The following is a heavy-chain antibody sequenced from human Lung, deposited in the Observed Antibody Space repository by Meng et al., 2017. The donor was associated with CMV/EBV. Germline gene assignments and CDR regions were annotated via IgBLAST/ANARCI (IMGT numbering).Heavy chain of an antibody. CDR2: IWYDGSNK. CDR3: AKDVAAPTQPYYYYYGMDV. CDR1: DITISSYV. Sequence: GSSLNFSCAASDITISSYVMHGLRQAPGKGLGWVAVIWYDGSNKYYADPVKGRFTISRDNSKNTLYMQMNSLRAEDTAVYYCAKDVAAPTQPYYYYYGMDVWGQGTXVTVSS. V-gene: IGHV3-33*06. J-gene: IGHJ6*02. D-gene: IGHD6-6*01.